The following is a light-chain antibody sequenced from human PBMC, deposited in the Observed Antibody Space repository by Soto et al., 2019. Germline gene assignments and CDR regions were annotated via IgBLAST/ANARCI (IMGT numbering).Light chain of an antibody. CDR1: SGHTSYA. Sequence: QAVVTQSPSASASLGASVKLTCTLSSGHTSYAIAWHQQQPEKGPRYLMNLNSDGSHSRGDGIPDRFSGSSSGAERYLTISSLQSEDEADYYCQTWGTGINWVFGGGTKVTVL. V-gene: IGLV4-69*01. CDR2: LNSDGSH. J-gene: IGLJ3*02. CDR3: QTWGTGINWV.